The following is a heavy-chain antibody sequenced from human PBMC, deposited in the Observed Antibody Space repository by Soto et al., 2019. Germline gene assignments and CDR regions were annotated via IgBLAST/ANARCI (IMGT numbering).Heavy chain of an antibody. CDR3: TRDRGYSYGSGSYLTYYGMDV. CDR1: GFTFGDYA. J-gene: IGHJ6*02. CDR2: IRIKLYGETT. Sequence: EVQLVESGGGLVKPGRSLRISCTGSGFTFGDYAMNWFRQAPGKGLEWVGFIRIKLYGETTDYAASVRGRFTISRDDSKSTAYLQMNSLKAEDTAVYYCTRDRGYSYGSGSYLTYYGMDVWGQGTTVTVSS. V-gene: IGHV3-49*05. D-gene: IGHD3-10*01.